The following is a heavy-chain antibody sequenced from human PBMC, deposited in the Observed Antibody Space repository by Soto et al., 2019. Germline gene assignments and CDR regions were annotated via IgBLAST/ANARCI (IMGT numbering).Heavy chain of an antibody. J-gene: IGHJ4*02. V-gene: IGHV3-21*01. CDR1: GFTFSSYS. D-gene: IGHD1-26*01. Sequence: PGGSLRLSCAASGFTFSSYSMNWVRQAPGKGLEWVSSISSSSSYIYYADSVKGRFTISRDNAKNSLYLQMNSLRAEDTAVYYCARDLGRLMGATPGYWGQGTLVTVSS. CDR3: ARDLGRLMGATPGY. CDR2: ISSSSSYI.